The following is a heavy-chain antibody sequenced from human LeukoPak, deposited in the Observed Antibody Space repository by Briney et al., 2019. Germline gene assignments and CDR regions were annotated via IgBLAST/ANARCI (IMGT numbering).Heavy chain of an antibody. CDR3: ARGYCSGGSCYSPGYYYGMDV. J-gene: IGHJ6*02. CDR1: GYTFTSYG. D-gene: IGHD2-15*01. Sequence: ASVKVSCKASGYTFTSYGISWVRQAPGQGLEWMGWISAYNGNTNYAQKLQGRVTMTTDTSTSTAYMELRSLRSDDTAVYYCARGYCSGGSCYSPGYYYGMDVWGQGTTVTVSS. CDR2: ISAYNGNT. V-gene: IGHV1-18*01.